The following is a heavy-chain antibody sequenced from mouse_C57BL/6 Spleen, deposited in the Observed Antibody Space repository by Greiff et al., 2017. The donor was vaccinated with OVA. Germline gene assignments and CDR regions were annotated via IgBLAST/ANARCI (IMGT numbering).Heavy chain of an antibody. D-gene: IGHD1-1*01. V-gene: IGHV5-4*01. Sequence: EVQLQQSGGGLVKPGGSLKLSCAASGFTFSSYAMSWVRQTPEKRLEWVATISDGGSYTYSPDNVKGRFTISRDNAKNNLYLQMSHLKSEDTAMYYCARENYGSRDGFAYWGQGTLVTVSA. CDR3: ARENYGSRDGFAY. CDR1: GFTFSSYA. J-gene: IGHJ3*01. CDR2: ISDGGSYT.